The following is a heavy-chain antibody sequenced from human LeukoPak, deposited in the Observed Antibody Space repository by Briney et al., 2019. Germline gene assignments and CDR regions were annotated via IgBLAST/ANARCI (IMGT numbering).Heavy chain of an antibody. Sequence: SETLSLTCTVSGGSISSYYWGWTRQPPGKGLEWIGSIYHSGSTYYNPSLKSRVTISVDTSKNQFSLKLSSVTAADTAVYYCARLTNGSYRHYYYYMDVWGKGTTVTVSS. D-gene: IGHD1-26*01. CDR2: IYHSGST. J-gene: IGHJ6*03. CDR1: GGSISSYY. CDR3: ARLTNGSYRHYYYYMDV. V-gene: IGHV4-38-2*02.